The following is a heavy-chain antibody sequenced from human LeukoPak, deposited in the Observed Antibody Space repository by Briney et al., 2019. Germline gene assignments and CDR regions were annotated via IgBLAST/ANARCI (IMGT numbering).Heavy chain of an antibody. V-gene: IGHV1-2*02. J-gene: IGHJ4*02. Sequence: ASVKVSCKASGYTFTGYYMHWVRQAPGQGLEWMGWINPNSGGTNYAQKFQGRVTMTRDTSISIAYMELSRLRSDDTAVYYCARANHVGDYYGSGSYYFDYWGQGTLVTVSS. D-gene: IGHD3-10*01. CDR2: INPNSGGT. CDR1: GYTFTGYY. CDR3: ARANHVGDYYGSGSYYFDY.